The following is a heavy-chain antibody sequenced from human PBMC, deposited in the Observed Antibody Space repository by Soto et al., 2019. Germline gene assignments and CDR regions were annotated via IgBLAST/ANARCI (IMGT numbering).Heavy chain of an antibody. V-gene: IGHV4-61*01. CDR1: GASVSSGSYY. J-gene: IGHJ4*02. Sequence: SETLSLTCTVSGASVSSGSYYWSWIRQPPGKGLEWLGYVYYTGSTNYNPSLKSRVTISVDTSKNQFSLNLSSVTAADTAVYYCARVLLVGYCSSSSCRDYWGQGTLVTVSS. D-gene: IGHD2-2*01. CDR3: ARVLLVGYCSSSSCRDY. CDR2: VYYTGST.